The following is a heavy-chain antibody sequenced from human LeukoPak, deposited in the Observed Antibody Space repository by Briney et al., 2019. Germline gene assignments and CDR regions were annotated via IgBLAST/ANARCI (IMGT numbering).Heavy chain of an antibody. CDR1: GFTFSSYA. CDR3: ARVCGSGSYYGTRYYYYYYYMDV. Sequence: GGSLRLSCAASGFTFSSYAMSWVRQAPGKGLEWVSAISGSGGSTYYADSVKGRFTISRDNSKNTLYLQMNSLRAEDTAVYYCARVCGSGSYYGTRYYYYYYYMDVWGKGTTVTVSS. J-gene: IGHJ6*03. CDR2: ISGSGGST. D-gene: IGHD3-10*01. V-gene: IGHV3-23*01.